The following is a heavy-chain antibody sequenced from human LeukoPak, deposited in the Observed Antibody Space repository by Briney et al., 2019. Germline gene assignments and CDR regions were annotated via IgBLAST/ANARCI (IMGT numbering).Heavy chain of an antibody. Sequence: GGSLRLSCAASGFTFSSYAMSWVRQAPGKGLEWVSSISGRGDNTHYADSVKGRFTISRDNSKNTLYLQMNSLRAEDTAVYYCAKDRRWYYYDSSGYYPDAFDIWGQGTMVTVSS. J-gene: IGHJ3*02. V-gene: IGHV3-23*01. CDR2: ISGRGDNT. D-gene: IGHD3-22*01. CDR3: AKDRRWYYYDSSGYYPDAFDI. CDR1: GFTFSSYA.